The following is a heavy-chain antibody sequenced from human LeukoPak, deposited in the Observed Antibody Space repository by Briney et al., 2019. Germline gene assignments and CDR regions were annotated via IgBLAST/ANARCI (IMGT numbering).Heavy chain of an antibody. J-gene: IGHJ4*02. CDR3: ARDQSGSYLYYFDY. CDR2: ISYDGSNK. D-gene: IGHD1-26*01. CDR1: GFTFSSYA. V-gene: IGHV3-30-3*01. Sequence: PGRSLRLSCAAPGFTFSSYAMHWVRQAPGKGLEWVAVISYDGSNKYYADSVKGRFTISRDNSKNTLYLQMNSLRAEDTAVYYCARDQSGSYLYYFDYWGQGTLVTVSS.